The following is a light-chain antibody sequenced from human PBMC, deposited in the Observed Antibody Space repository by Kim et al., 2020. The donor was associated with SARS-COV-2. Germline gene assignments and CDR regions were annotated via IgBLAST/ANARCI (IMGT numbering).Light chain of an antibody. CDR1: SGSMAPNT. CDR3: QSYATIYHWV. J-gene: IGLJ3*02. V-gene: IGLV6-57*03. CDR2: DAD. Sequence: TITMARTRVSGSMAPNTVLWYHQRPRTAPTTWIYDADQRPSGVPDRFSGSINSSSNSASLTISGLKTEDEADYCWQSYATIYHWVFGGGTQLTVL.